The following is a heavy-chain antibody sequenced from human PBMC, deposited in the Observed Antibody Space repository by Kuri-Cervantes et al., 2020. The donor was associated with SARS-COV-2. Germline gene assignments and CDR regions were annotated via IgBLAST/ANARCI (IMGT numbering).Heavy chain of an antibody. Sequence: GSLRLSCAASGFPFTDAWMNWVRQAPGKGLEWIAIIYHSGSTYYNPSLKSRVTISLDTSKNQFSLKLSSVTAADTAVYYCARRGAGSSSAAFDIWGLGTMVTVSS. CDR1: GFPFTDAW. J-gene: IGHJ3*02. CDR2: IYHSGST. CDR3: ARRGAGSSSAAFDI. V-gene: IGHV4-38-2*01. D-gene: IGHD6-6*01.